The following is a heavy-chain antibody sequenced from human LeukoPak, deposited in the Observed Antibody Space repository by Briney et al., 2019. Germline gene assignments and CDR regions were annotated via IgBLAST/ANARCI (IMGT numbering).Heavy chain of an antibody. CDR1: GYTFTGYY. J-gene: IGHJ3*02. CDR2: INPNSGGT. CDR3: ARVKRISGYDLTGAFDI. D-gene: IGHD5-12*01. V-gene: IGHV1-2*06. Sequence: ASVKVSCKASGYTFTGYYMHWVRQAPGQGLEWMGRINPNSGGTNYAQKFQGRVTMTRDTSISTAYMELSRLRSDDTAVYYCARVKRISGYDLTGAFDIWGQGTMVTVSS.